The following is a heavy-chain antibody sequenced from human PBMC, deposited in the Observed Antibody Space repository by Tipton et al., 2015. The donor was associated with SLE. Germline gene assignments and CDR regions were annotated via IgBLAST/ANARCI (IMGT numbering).Heavy chain of an antibody. Sequence: SLRLSCAASGFTFSDYYMSWIRQAPGKGLEWVGRIRSKANSYATAYAASVKGRFTISRDDSKNTAYLQMNSLKTEDTAVYYCTRQGTGTTDYWGQGTLVTVSS. V-gene: IGHV3-73*01. D-gene: IGHD1-1*01. CDR1: GFTFSDYY. CDR3: TRQGTGTTDY. J-gene: IGHJ4*02. CDR2: IRSKANSYAT.